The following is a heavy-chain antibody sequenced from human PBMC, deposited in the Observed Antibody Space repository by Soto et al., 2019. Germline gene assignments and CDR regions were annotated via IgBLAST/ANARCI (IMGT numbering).Heavy chain of an antibody. CDR3: ARVRQLVGYFYYYMDV. V-gene: IGHV1-69*13. J-gene: IGHJ6*03. CDR1: GGTFGSYA. D-gene: IGHD6-6*01. Sequence: SVKVSCKASGGTFGSYAISWVRQAPGQGLEWMGGIIPIFGTANYAQKFQGRVTITADESTSTAYMELSSLRSEDTAVYYCARVRQLVGYFYYYMDVWGKGTTVTVSS. CDR2: IIPIFGTA.